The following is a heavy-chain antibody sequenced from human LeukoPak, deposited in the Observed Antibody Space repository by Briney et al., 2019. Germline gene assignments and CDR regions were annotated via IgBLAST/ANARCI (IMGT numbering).Heavy chain of an antibody. CDR1: GFTFSGYG. CDR3: AKDRNYYDSSGYYPGADY. CDR2: ILYDGSNK. J-gene: IGHJ4*02. V-gene: IGHV3-30*18. Sequence: PGGSLRLSCAGSGFTFSGYGMHWVRQAPGKGLEWVAVILYDGSNKYYADSVKGRFTISRDNSKNTLYLQMSSLGAEDTAVYYCAKDRNYYDSSGYYPGADYWGQGTLVTVSS. D-gene: IGHD3-22*01.